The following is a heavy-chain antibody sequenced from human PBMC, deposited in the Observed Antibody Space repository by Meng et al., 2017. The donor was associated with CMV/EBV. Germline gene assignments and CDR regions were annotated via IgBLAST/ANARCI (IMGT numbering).Heavy chain of an antibody. CDR2: IIPIFGTA. D-gene: IGHD1-7*01. V-gene: IGHV1-69*05. Sequence: SVKVSCKASGGTFSSYAISWVRQAPGQGLEWMGGIIPIFGTANYAQKFQGRVTITTDESTSTAYMELSSLRSEDTAVYYFASILGSFGGGGNYADYYYGMDVWGQGTTVTVSS. CDR3: ASILGSFGGGGNYADYYYGMDV. J-gene: IGHJ6*02. CDR1: GGTFSSYA.